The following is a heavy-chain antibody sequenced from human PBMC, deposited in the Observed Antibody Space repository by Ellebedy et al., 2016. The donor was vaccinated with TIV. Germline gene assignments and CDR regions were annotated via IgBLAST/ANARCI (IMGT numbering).Heavy chain of an antibody. Sequence: GGSLRLXXAASGFTFSSYAMSWVRQAPGKGLEWVSAISGSGGSTYYADSVKGRFTISRDNSKNTLYLQMNSLRAEDTAVYYCAKDDCSSTSCYLYDAFDIWGQGTMVTVSS. CDR3: AKDDCSSTSCYLYDAFDI. J-gene: IGHJ3*02. CDR2: ISGSGGST. CDR1: GFTFSSYA. V-gene: IGHV3-23*01. D-gene: IGHD2-2*01.